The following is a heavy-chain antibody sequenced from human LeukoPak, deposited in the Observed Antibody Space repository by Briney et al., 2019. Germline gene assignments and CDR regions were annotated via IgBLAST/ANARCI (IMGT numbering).Heavy chain of an antibody. Sequence: GRSLRLSCAASGFTFSSYGMHWVRQAPGKGLEWVAVIWYDGSNKYYADSVKGRFTISRDNSKNTLYLQMNSLRAEDTAVYYCAKDHNYCSSTSCYVSASDYWGQGSLVTVSS. J-gene: IGHJ4*02. CDR2: IWYDGSNK. CDR3: AKDHNYCSSTSCYVSASDY. CDR1: GFTFSSYG. D-gene: IGHD2-2*01. V-gene: IGHV3-33*06.